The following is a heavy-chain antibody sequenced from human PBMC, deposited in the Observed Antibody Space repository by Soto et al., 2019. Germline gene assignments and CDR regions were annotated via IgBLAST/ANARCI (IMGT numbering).Heavy chain of an antibody. CDR2: INHSGST. J-gene: IGHJ4*02. D-gene: IGHD2-8*02. CDR3: ARDKITGLFDY. V-gene: IGHV4-34*01. Sequence: QVQLQQWGAGLLKPSATLSLTCAVYGGSFSGYYWTWIRQPPGTGLVWIGEINHSGSTNYNPSLKSRVTTAGDTSKTQRPLKLTSATAADTAVYDCARDKITGLFDYWGQGTLVTVSS. CDR1: GGSFSGYY.